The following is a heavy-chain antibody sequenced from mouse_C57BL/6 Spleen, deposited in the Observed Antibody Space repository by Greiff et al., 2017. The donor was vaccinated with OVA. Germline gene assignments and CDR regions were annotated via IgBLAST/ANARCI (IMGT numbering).Heavy chain of an antibody. J-gene: IGHJ1*03. Sequence: QVQLQQPGAELVRPGSSVKLSCKASGYTFTSYWMHWVKQRPIQGLEWIGNIDPSDSETHYNQKFKDKATLTVDKSSSTAYMQLSSLTSEDSAVYYCARSHGYDGYFDVWGKGTTVTVSS. CDR1: GYTFTSYW. D-gene: IGHD2-2*01. CDR3: ARSHGYDGYFDV. CDR2: IDPSDSET. V-gene: IGHV1-52*01.